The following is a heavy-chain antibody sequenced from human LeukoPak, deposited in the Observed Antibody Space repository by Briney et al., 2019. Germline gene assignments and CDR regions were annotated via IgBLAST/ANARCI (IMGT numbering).Heavy chain of an antibody. CDR3: ARAIAACFDY. Sequence: GGSLRLSCAASGFTFSSYSMNWVRQAPGKGLEWVSSISSSSSYIYYADSVKGRFTISRDNAKNSLYLQTNSLRAEDTAVYYCARAIAACFDYWGQGTLVTVSS. D-gene: IGHD6-25*01. J-gene: IGHJ4*02. V-gene: IGHV3-21*01. CDR2: ISSSSSYI. CDR1: GFTFSSYS.